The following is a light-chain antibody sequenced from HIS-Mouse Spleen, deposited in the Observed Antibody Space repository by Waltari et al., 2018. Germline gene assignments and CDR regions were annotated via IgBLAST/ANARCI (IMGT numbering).Light chain of an antibody. J-gene: IGKJ2*01. V-gene: IGKV1-5*03. CDR3: QQYNSYSYT. Sequence: DIQMTQSPSTLSASVGDRVTTTCRASQSISSGLAWYQQKPGKAPKLLIYKASSLESGVPSRFSGSGSGTEFTLTISSLQPDDFATYYCQQYNSYSYTFGQGTKLEIK. CDR1: QSISSG. CDR2: KAS.